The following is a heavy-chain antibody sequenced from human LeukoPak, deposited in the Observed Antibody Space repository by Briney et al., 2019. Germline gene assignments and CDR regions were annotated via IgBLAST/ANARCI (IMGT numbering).Heavy chain of an antibody. J-gene: IGHJ2*01. CDR3: ARAGYDFWSGYQSYWYFDL. CDR1: GGTFSSYA. CDR2: ISPIFGTA. Sequence: ASVKVSCKASGGTFSSYAISWVRQAPGQGLEWMGGISPIFGTANYAQKFQGRVTITTDESTSTAYMELSSLRSEDTAVYYCARAGYDFWSGYQSYWYFDLWGRGTLSLSPQ. V-gene: IGHV1-69*05. D-gene: IGHD3-3*01.